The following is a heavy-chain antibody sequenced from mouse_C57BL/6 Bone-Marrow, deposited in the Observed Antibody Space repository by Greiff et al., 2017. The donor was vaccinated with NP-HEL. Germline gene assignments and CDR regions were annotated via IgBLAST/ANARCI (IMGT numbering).Heavy chain of an antibody. CDR1: GYTFTDYY. CDR2: IYPGSGNT. Sequence: VQLQESGAELVRPGASVKLSCKASGYTFTDYYINWVKQRPGQGLEWIARIYPGSGNTYYNEKFKGKATLTAEKSSSTAYMQLSSLTSEDSAVYFCARNWDYFDYWGKGTTLTVSS. CDR3: ARNWDYFDY. V-gene: IGHV1-76*01. D-gene: IGHD4-1*01. J-gene: IGHJ2*01.